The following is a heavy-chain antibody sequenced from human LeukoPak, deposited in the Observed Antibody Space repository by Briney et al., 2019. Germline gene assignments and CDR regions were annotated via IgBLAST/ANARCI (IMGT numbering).Heavy chain of an antibody. CDR1: GFTFSVSA. V-gene: IGHV3-73*01. D-gene: IGHD6-6*01. CDR3: TYTSSSGVVY. J-gene: IGHJ4*02. CDR2: IRNKANNYAT. Sequence: GGSLRLSCAASGFTFSVSAMYWVRQASGKGLEWVGRIRNKANNYATAYAASVKGRFTISRDDSKNTAYLQMNSLKSEDTAVYYCTYTSSSGVVYWGQGTLVTVSS.